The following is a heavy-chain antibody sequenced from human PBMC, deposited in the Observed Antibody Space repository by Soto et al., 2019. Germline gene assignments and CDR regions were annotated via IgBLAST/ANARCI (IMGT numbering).Heavy chain of an antibody. J-gene: IGHJ4*02. CDR1: GYTFTKFH. D-gene: IGHD3-16*01. Sequence: ASVKVTCKASGYTFTKFHIPWVRQAPGQGLEWMGMIDPSGGVTRDAQRFQGRITMTSDTSTSSVYMELRGLTSEDTAVYYCARDVIDHDNYETIGYYFDHWGPGTLVTVSS. CDR2: IDPSGGVT. CDR3: ARDVIDHDNYETIGYYFDH. V-gene: IGHV1-46*01.